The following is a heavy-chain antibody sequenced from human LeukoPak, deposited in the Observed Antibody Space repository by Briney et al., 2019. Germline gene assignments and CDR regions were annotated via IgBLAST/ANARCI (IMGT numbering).Heavy chain of an antibody. V-gene: IGHV3-49*03. Sequence: GGSLRLSCTASGFTFGDYAMSWFRQAPGKGLEWVGFIRSKAYGGTTEYAASVKGRFTIPRDDSKSIAYLQMNSLKTEDTAVYYCTRETQSSGWYPCSIDYWGQGTLVTVSS. J-gene: IGHJ4*02. CDR2: IRSKAYGGTT. D-gene: IGHD6-19*01. CDR1: GFTFGDYA. CDR3: TRETQSSGWYPCSIDY.